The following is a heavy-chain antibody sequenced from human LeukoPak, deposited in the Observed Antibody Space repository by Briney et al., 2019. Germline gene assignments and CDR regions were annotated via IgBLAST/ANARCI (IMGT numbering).Heavy chain of an antibody. Sequence: SETLSLTCTFSGASISSYYWNWIRQRPGKGLEWIGYIYSSGNTNYNPSLKSRVTISIDTSKNHFSLRLSSVTAADTAVYYCARNAPEWDFDIWGQGAMDTVSS. V-gene: IGHV4-59*01. CDR1: GASISSYY. CDR2: IYSSGNT. CDR3: ARNAPEWDFDI. D-gene: IGHD1-26*01. J-gene: IGHJ3*02.